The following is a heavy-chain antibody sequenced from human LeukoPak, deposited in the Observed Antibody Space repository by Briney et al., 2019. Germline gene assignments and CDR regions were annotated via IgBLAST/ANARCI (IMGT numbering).Heavy chain of an antibody. D-gene: IGHD3-10*01. CDR2: ISGSGGST. V-gene: IGHV3-23*01. J-gene: IGHJ4*02. CDR3: ANIYYYGSGSYYFDY. CDR1: GFTFSSYG. Sequence: GGSLRLSCAASGFTFSSYGMSWVRQAPGKGLEWVSAISGSGGSTYYADSVKGRFTISRDNSKNTLYLQMNSLRAEDTAVYYCANIYYYGSGSYYFDYWGQGTLVTVSS.